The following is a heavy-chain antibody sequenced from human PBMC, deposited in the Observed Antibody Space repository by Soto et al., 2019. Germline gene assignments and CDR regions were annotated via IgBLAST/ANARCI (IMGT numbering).Heavy chain of an antibody. CDR1: GFTFSSYA. V-gene: IGHV3-23*01. Sequence: GGSLRLSCAASGFTFSSYAMSWVRQAPGMGLEWVSAISGSGGSTYYADSVKGRFTISRDNSKNTLYLQMNSLRAEDTAVYYCAKDRVRGWSYNWFDSWGQGTLVTVSS. CDR2: ISGSGGST. D-gene: IGHD6-19*01. CDR3: AKDRVRGWSYNWFDS. J-gene: IGHJ5*01.